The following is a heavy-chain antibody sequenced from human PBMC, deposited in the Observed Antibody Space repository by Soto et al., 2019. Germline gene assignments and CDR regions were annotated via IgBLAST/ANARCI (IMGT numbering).Heavy chain of an antibody. Sequence: PWWSLRLSCVASVFTFSDFPLHWFRRAPGKGLEWVAVISYDGDDESYSDSVKGRFTISRDNSKTTVYLQMNSLRADDMAVYHCARDMRHDYASGRLDYLGQGTLVTVSS. CDR3: ARDMRHDYASGRLDY. CDR2: ISYDGDDE. D-gene: IGHD3-10*01. V-gene: IGHV3-30-3*01. CDR1: VFTFSDFP. J-gene: IGHJ4*02.